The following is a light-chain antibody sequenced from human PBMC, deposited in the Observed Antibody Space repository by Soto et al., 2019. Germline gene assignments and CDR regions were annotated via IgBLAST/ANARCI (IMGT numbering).Light chain of an antibody. Sequence: EIVFTQSPGTLSLSPGERDTLSCRASQSVSSSYLAWYQQKPGQAPRLLIYGASSRATGIPDRFSGSGSGTDFTLTIGRLDPEDFAVYYCQQYGSSPMYTFGQGTKLEIK. V-gene: IGKV3-20*01. CDR1: QSVSSSY. CDR3: QQYGSSPMYT. CDR2: GAS. J-gene: IGKJ2*01.